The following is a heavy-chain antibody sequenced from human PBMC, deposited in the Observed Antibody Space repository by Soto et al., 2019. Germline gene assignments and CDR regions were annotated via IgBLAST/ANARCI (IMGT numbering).Heavy chain of an antibody. CDR1: GGTFSSNA. J-gene: IGHJ6*02. V-gene: IGHV1-69*13. Sequence: SVKVSCKASGGTFSSNAISWVRQAPGQGLEWMGGIIPIFGTANYAQKFQGRVTITADESTSTAYMELSSLRSDDTAVYYCARLAEAYYYYYYGMDVWGQGTTVTVSS. CDR2: IIPIFGTA. D-gene: IGHD2-15*01. CDR3: ARLAEAYYYYYYGMDV.